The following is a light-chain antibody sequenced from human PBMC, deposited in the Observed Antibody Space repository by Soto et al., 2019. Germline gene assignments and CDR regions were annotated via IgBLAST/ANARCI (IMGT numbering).Light chain of an antibody. V-gene: IGKV3-20*01. J-gene: IGKJ1*01. CDR3: QQYGSSTWT. CDR2: GAS. Sequence: GTLFLSLAVSSTLSCRASQSVSSNNLVWYQQTPGQAPRLLIYGASYRAAGIPDRFSGSGSGTDFTLTISRLEPEDFALYDCQQYGSSTWTFGQGTKVDIK. CDR1: QSVSSNN.